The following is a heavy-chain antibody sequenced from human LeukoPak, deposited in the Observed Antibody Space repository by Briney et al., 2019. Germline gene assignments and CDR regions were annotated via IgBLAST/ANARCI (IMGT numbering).Heavy chain of an antibody. CDR2: IWYDGSNK. Sequence: RPGGSLRLSCAASGCTFSSYGMHWVRQAPGKGLEWVAVIWYDGSNKYYADSVKGRFTISRDNSKNTLYLQMNSLRAEDTAVYYCARAGITIFGVVTDFDYWGQGTLVTVSS. CDR1: GCTFSSYG. CDR3: ARAGITIFGVVTDFDY. V-gene: IGHV3-33*01. J-gene: IGHJ4*02. D-gene: IGHD3-3*01.